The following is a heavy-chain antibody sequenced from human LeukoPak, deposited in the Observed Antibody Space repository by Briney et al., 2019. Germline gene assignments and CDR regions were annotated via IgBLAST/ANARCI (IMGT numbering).Heavy chain of an antibody. V-gene: IGHV3-23*01. CDR1: GFTFSSYA. CDR2: ISGSGGST. Sequence: GGSLRLSCAASGFTFSSYAMSWVRQAPGKGLEWVSGISGSGGSTYYADSVKGRFTISRDNSKNTLYLQMNSLRAEDTAVYYCAKDLNKYSSSWFFDYWGQGTLVTVFS. CDR3: AKDLNKYSSSWFFDY. J-gene: IGHJ4*02. D-gene: IGHD6-13*01.